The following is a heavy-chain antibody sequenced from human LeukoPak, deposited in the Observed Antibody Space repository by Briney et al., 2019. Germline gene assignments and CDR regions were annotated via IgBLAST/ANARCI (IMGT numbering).Heavy chain of an antibody. Sequence: GGSLRLSCAASGFIIDDYDMNWVRQVPGKGLEWVSRIKYNGGSAAYADSVEGRFTVSRDNAKSSLYLQMNSLRVEDTAVYYCARDNGDYFSAGYYYGMDVRGQGTTVTVSS. V-gene: IGHV3-20*04. CDR3: ARDNGDYFSAGYYYGMDV. CDR1: GFIIDDYD. J-gene: IGHJ6*02. CDR2: IKYNGGSA. D-gene: IGHD4-17*01.